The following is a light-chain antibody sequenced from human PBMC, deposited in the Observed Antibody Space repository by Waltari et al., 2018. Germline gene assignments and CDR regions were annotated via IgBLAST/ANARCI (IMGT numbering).Light chain of an antibody. J-gene: IGKJ1*01. Sequence: EIVLTQSPVPLSLSPGERATLSCSASQSVRGSLAWYQQNAGQAPRLLIYGASSRATGVPERFSGSGSGTDFSLTISRLEPEDFAVYYCQHYVRLPATFGQGTKVEI. CDR3: QHYVRLPAT. CDR1: QSVRGS. V-gene: IGKV3-20*01. CDR2: GAS.